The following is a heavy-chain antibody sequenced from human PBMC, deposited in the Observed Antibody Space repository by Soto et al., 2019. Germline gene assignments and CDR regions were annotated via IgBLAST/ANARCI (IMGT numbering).Heavy chain of an antibody. CDR2: ISSSGSTI. V-gene: IGHV3-48*03. J-gene: IGHJ6*02. Sequence: SPRISCAASGLTFSSYEMNWVRKAPGKGLEWVSYISSSGSTIYYADSVKGRFTISRDNAKNSLYLQMNSLRAEDAAVYYCARGGEYGGGYDWYYYYGMDVWGQGTTVTVSS. D-gene: IGHD5-12*01. CDR1: GLTFSSYE. CDR3: ARGGEYGGGYDWYYYYGMDV.